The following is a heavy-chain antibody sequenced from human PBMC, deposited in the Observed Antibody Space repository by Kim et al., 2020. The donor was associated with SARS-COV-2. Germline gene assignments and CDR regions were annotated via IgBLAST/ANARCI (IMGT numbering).Heavy chain of an antibody. CDR2: INPSGGST. CDR1: GYTFTSYY. J-gene: IGHJ6*02. CDR3: ARGFMLGGGQYCSSTSCYGPLGMDV. D-gene: IGHD2-2*01. V-gene: IGHV1-46*01. Sequence: ASVKVSCKASGYTFTSYYMHWVRQAPGQGLEWMGIINPSGGSTSYAQKFQGRVTMTRDTSTSTVYMELSSLRSEDTAVYYCARGFMLGGGQYCSSTSCYGPLGMDVWGQGTTVTVSS.